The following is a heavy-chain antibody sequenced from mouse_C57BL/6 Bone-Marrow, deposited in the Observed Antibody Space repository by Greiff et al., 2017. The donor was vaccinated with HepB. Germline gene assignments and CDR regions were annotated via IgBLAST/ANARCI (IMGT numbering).Heavy chain of an antibody. CDR1: GYTFTSYW. CDR2: IHPNSGST. CDR3: ARRGEVPAWFAY. V-gene: IGHV1-64*01. Sequence: VQLQQPGAELVKPGASVKLSCKASGYTFTSYWMHWVKQRPGQGLEWIGMIHPNSGSTNYNEKFKSKATLTVDKSSSTAYMQLSSLTSEDSAVYYCARRGEVPAWFAYWGQGTLVTVSA. J-gene: IGHJ3*01. D-gene: IGHD5-1*01.